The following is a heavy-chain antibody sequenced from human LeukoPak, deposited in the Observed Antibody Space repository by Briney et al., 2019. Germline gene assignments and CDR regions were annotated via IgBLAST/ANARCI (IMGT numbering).Heavy chain of an antibody. CDR1: GYTFTNYP. CDR3: ARDNEAANPFHY. D-gene: IGHD4/OR15-4a*01. J-gene: IGHJ4*02. Sequence: ASVKVSCKASGYTFTNYPMNWVRQAPGQGPEWMGWIHTNTGNPTYAQGFTGRFVFSLDTSVSTASLQINNLEADDTAVYYCARDNEAANPFHYWGQGTLVTVSS. CDR2: IHTNTGNP. V-gene: IGHV7-4-1*02.